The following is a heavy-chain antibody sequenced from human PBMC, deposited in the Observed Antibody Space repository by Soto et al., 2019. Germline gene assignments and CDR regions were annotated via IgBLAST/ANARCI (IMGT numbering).Heavy chain of an antibody. CDR2: IYYSGST. CDR1: GGSISSYY. CDR3: ARRATRAVYDSSGYYFGRNNWFDP. D-gene: IGHD3-22*01. J-gene: IGHJ5*02. Sequence: SETLSLTCTGSGGSISSYYWSWIRPPPGKGLQWIWYIYYSGSTNYNPSLKSRVTISVDTSKNQFSLKLSSVTATDTAVYYCARRATRAVYDSSGYYFGRNNWFDPWGQGTLVTVS. V-gene: IGHV4-59*08.